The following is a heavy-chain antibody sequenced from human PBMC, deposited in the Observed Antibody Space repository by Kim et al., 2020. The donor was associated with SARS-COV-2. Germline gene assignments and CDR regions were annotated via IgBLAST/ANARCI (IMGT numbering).Heavy chain of an antibody. CDR2: ISAYNGNT. D-gene: IGHD2-2*01. CDR3: ARVTHCSSTSCYGYYYYGMDV. CDR1: RYTFTSYG. Sequence: ASVKVSCKASRYTFTSYGISWVRQAPGQGLEWMGWISAYNGNTNYAQKLQGRVTMTTDTSTSTAYMELRSLRSDDTAVYYCARVTHCSSTSCYGYYYYGMDVWGQGTTVTVSS. J-gene: IGHJ6*02. V-gene: IGHV1-18*04.